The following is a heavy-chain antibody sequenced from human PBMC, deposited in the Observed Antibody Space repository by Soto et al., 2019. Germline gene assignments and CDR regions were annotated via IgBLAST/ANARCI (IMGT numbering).Heavy chain of an antibody. CDR2: IYTDGSRA. CDR1: GFTFSSYW. CDR3: ARGARNYYYFDY. V-gene: IGHV3-74*01. J-gene: IGHJ4*02. D-gene: IGHD1-7*01. Sequence: EVQLVESGGGLVQPGGSLRLSCAASGFTFSSYWMHWVRQAPGKGLVWVSRIYTDGSRADYADSVKGRFNISRDNAKNTVYLQVNSLGAEDTAVYYCARGARNYYYFDYWGQGTLVTVSS.